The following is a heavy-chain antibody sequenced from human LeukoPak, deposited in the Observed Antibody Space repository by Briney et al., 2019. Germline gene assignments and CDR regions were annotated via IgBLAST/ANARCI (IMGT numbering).Heavy chain of an antibody. V-gene: IGHV4-59*01. CDR1: GGSISSYY. Sequence: SETLSLTCTVSGGSISSYYWSWIRQPPGKGLEWIGYIYYSGSTNYNPSLKSRVTISVDTSKNQFSLKLSSVTAADTAVYYCARSSPFLEWVHFGYWGQGTLVTVSS. J-gene: IGHJ4*02. CDR2: IYYSGST. CDR3: ARSSPFLEWVHFGY. D-gene: IGHD3-3*02.